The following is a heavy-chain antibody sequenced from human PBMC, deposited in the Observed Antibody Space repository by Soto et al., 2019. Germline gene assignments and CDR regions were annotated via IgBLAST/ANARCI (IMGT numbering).Heavy chain of an antibody. Sequence: PXXSLKISCSSSEYSFTSYWVDWVRQMPGKGLEWMGIIHPGDSNTRYSPSFQGQVTISADKSISTAYLQWSSLKASDTAIYYCARSRTYGGNSFDYWGQGTLVTVS. J-gene: IGHJ4*02. CDR3: ARSRTYGGNSFDY. CDR1: EYSFTSYW. D-gene: IGHD2-15*01. V-gene: IGHV5-51*01. CDR2: IHPGDSNT.